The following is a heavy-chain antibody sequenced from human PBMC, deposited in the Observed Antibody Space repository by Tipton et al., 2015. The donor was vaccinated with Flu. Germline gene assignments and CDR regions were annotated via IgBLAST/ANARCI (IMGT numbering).Heavy chain of an antibody. CDR2: IYYSGST. D-gene: IGHD6-13*01. J-gene: IGHJ4*02. CDR1: GGSVSSGSYY. CDR3: ARLLGSSWRTLDY. Sequence: TLSLTCTVSGGSVSSGSYYWSWIRQPPGKGLEWIGYIYYSGSTNYNPSLKSRVTISVDTSKNQLSLKLSSATAADTAVYYCARLLGSSWRTLDYWGQGTLVTVSS. V-gene: IGHV4-61*01.